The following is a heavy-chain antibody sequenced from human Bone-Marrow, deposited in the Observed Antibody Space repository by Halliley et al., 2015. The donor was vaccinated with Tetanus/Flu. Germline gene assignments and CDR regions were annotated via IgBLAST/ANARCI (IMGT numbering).Heavy chain of an antibody. V-gene: IGHV3-7*03. D-gene: IGHD1-1*01. CDR2: INQGGPEM. Sequence: INQGGPEMYYVDSVRGRFTISRDNAKNSLYLQMDSLRAEDTAVYYCARDFGTTRASYRYGMDVWGQGTTVTVSS. J-gene: IGHJ6*02. CDR3: ARDFGTTRASYRYGMDV.